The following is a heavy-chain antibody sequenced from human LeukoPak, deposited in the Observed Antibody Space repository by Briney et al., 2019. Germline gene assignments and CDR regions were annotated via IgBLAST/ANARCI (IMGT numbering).Heavy chain of an antibody. D-gene: IGHD2-8*02. CDR3: ARDRTVLAVSATYY. CDR2: ISNDGNIN. Sequence: GGSLRLSCAASGFTVSSNYMSWVRQAPGKGLEWVAAISNDGNINYYADSVKGRFTISRDNSKDTLYLQMNSLRDEDTAEYYCARDRTVLAVSATYYWGQGTLVTVSS. V-gene: IGHV3-30*14. CDR1: GFTVSSNY. J-gene: IGHJ4*02.